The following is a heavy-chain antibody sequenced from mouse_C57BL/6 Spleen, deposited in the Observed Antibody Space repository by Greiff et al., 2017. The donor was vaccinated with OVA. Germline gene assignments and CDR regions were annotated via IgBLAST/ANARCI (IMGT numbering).Heavy chain of an antibody. V-gene: IGHV1-55*01. CDR3: ARGHLGGNYYFDY. CDR1: GYTFTSYW. Sequence: VQLQQSGAELVKPGASVKMSCKASGYTFTSYWITWVKQRPGQGLEWIGDIYPGSGSTNYNEKFKSKATLTVDTSSSTAYMQLSSLTSEDSAVYYCARGHLGGNYYFDYWGQGTTLTVSS. J-gene: IGHJ2*01. CDR2: IYPGSGST. D-gene: IGHD1-1*01.